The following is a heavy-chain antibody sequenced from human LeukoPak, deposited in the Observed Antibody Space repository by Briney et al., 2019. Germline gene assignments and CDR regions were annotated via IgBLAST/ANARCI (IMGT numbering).Heavy chain of an antibody. CDR3: ARVNSAQWLVGFNFDY. Sequence: GGSLRLSCVASGFNFRNLWMSWVRQAPGKGLEWVANINQLGSENDYVDSVKGRFIIFRDNDQKSLFLQMNSLRAEDTAVYYCARVNSAQWLVGFNFDYWGQGTLVTVSS. V-gene: IGHV3-7*05. CDR2: INQLGSEN. CDR1: GFNFRNLW. D-gene: IGHD6-19*01. J-gene: IGHJ4*02.